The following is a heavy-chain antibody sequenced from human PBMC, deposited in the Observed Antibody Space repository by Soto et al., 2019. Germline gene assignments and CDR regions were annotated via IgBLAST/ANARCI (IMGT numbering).Heavy chain of an antibody. CDR2: IHYSGST. J-gene: IGHJ4*02. D-gene: IGHD4-17*01. Sequence: QLQLQESGPGLVKPSETLSLTCTVSGCSISSSNYWGWIRQTPGKGLEWIGSIHYSGSTYYNSSLKSRVTISVDTSRNQFSRRLTSVSAADTAVYYCSTLPHYGDPKAGFWGRGTLVTVSS. V-gene: IGHV4-39*01. CDR1: GCSISSSNY. CDR3: STLPHYGDPKAGF.